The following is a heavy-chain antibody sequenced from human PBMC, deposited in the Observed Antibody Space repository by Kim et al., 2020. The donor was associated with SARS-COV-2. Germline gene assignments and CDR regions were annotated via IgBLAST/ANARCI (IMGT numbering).Heavy chain of an antibody. CDR1: GFTFSSFG. J-gene: IGHJ6*02. CDR2: ISYDGSNK. Sequence: GGSLRLSCAASGFTFSSFGMHWVRQAPGKGLEWVAVISYDGSNKYYADSVKGRFTISRDNSKNTLYLQMNSLRAEDTAVYYCAKDRLYYDSSGYYGYYYYYGMDVWGQGTTVTVSS. D-gene: IGHD3-22*01. CDR3: AKDRLYYDSSGYYGYYYYYGMDV. V-gene: IGHV3-30*18.